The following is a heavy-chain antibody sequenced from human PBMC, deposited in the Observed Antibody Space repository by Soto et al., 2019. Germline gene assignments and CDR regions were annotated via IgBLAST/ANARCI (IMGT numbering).Heavy chain of an antibody. CDR1: GFTFSSYA. D-gene: IGHD3-10*01. CDR3: ARDDYYGSGSYLALYYFDY. Sequence: QVQLVESGGGVVQPGRSLRLSCAASGFTFSSYAMHWVHQAPGKGLEWVAVISYDGSNKYYADSVKGRFTISRDNSKNTLYLQMNSLRAEDTAVYYCARDDYYGSGSYLALYYFDYWGQGTLVTVSS. CDR2: ISYDGSNK. V-gene: IGHV3-30-3*01. J-gene: IGHJ4*02.